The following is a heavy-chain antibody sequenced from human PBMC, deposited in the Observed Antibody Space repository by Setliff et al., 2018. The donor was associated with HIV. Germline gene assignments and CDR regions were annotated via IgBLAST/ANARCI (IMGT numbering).Heavy chain of an antibody. Sequence: GGSVRLSCAASGFTFSDYYLHWIRQAPGKGLEWVSCITSSGRTTYYADSVKGRFTISRDNAKSSLFLQMNSLRADDTALYYCARGPSYYYDSSGYYFDSWGQGTLVTVS. V-gene: IGHV3-11*01. CDR2: ITSSGRTT. J-gene: IGHJ4*02. D-gene: IGHD3-22*01. CDR1: GFTFSDYY. CDR3: ARGPSYYYDSSGYYFDS.